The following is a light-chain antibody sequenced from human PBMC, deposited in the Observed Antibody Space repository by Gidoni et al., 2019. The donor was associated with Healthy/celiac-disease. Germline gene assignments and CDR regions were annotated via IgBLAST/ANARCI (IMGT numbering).Light chain of an antibody. V-gene: IGKV3-11*01. CDR3: QQRSNWPRLT. CDR2: DAS. J-gene: IGKJ4*01. CDR1: QSVSSY. Sequence: EIVFTQAPATPSLSPGERATLSCRASQSVSSYLAWYQQKPGQAPRLLIYDASNRATGIPARFSGSGSGTDFTLTISSLEPEDFAVYYCQQRSNWPRLTFGGGTKVEIK.